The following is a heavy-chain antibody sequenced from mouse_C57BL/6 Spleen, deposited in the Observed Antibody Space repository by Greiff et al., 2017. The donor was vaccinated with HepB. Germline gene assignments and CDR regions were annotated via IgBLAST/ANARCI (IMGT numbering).Heavy chain of an antibody. CDR1: GYTFTSYW. D-gene: IGHD2-5*01. J-gene: IGHJ4*01. CDR2: IDPSDSYT. Sequence: QVQLQQPGAELVRPGTSVKLSCKASGYTFTSYWMHWVKQRPGQGLEWIGVIDPSDSYTNYNQKFKGKATLTVDTSSSTAYMQLSSLTSEDSAVYYCARGGDYSNSLYAMDYWGQGTSVTVSS. CDR3: ARGGDYSNSLYAMDY. V-gene: IGHV1-59*01.